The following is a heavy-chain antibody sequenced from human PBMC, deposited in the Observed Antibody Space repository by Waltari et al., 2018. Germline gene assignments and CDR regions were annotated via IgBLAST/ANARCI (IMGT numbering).Heavy chain of an antibody. Sequence: QVQLVQSGAEVKKPGSSVKVSCKASGGTFSSYAISWVRQAPGQGLEWMGGIIPICGTANDAQKFQGRVTITADESTSTAYMELSSLRSEDTAVYYCARDYRGYDAFDYWGQGTLVTVSS. CDR2: IIPICGTA. CDR3: ARDYRGYDAFDY. D-gene: IGHD5-12*01. V-gene: IGHV1-69*01. J-gene: IGHJ4*02. CDR1: GGTFSSYA.